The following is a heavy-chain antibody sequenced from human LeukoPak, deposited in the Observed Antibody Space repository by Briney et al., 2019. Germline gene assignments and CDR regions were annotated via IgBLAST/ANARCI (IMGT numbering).Heavy chain of an antibody. CDR1: GYTFTGYF. D-gene: IGHD2-15*01. Sequence: ASLKVSCKASGYTFTGYFMHWVRQAPGQGLEWMGWINPNSGDANYAQKFQGRVTMTRDTSISTAYMELSRLRSDDTAVYYCARDRGVDYCSGGSCSHYYYYMDVWGKGTTVTISS. J-gene: IGHJ6*03. CDR3: ARDRGVDYCSGGSCSHYYYYMDV. CDR2: INPNSGDA. V-gene: IGHV1-2*02.